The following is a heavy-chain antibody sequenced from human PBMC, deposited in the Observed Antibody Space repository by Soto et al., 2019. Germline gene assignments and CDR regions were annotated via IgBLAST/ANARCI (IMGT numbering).Heavy chain of an antibody. CDR3: ARGYSGQNPNNMDV. CDR2: IRSDGGEA. J-gene: IGHJ6*04. D-gene: IGHD5-12*01. CDR1: GFTFSSYW. Sequence: EVQLAESGGGLIQPGGSLRLSCAASGFTFSSYWMHWVRQAPGKGLVWVSRIRSDGGEANYADSVKGRFTISSDNAENTLYVQMTSLRAEDTAVYYCARGYSGQNPNNMDVWGKGTTVTVS. V-gene: IGHV3-74*01.